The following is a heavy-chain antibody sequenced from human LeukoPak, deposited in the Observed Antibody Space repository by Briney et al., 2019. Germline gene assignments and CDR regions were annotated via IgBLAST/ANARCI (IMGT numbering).Heavy chain of an antibody. J-gene: IGHJ4*02. CDR1: GGSISSGDYY. D-gene: IGHD4-17*01. CDR2: INHSGST. V-gene: IGHV4-39*07. Sequence: SETLSLTCTVSGGSISSGDYYWSWIRQPPGKGLEWIGEINHSGSTNYNPSLKSRVTISVDTSKNQFSLKLSSVTAADTAVYYCARGGRRLPALLTTPFFEYYFDYWGQGTLVTVSS. CDR3: ARGGRRLPALLTTPFFEYYFDY.